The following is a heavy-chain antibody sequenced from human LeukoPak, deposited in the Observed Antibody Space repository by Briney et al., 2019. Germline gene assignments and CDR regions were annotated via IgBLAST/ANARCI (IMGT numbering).Heavy chain of an antibody. Sequence: SETLSLTCTVSGGSISGYYWSWIRQPPGKGLEWIGYIYYSGSTNYNPSLKSRVTISVDTSKNQFSLKLSSVTAADTAVYYCARDQVGYCSSTSCYNWFDPWGQGTLVTVSS. V-gene: IGHV4-59*01. CDR1: GGSISGYY. J-gene: IGHJ5*02. CDR3: ARDQVGYCSSTSCYNWFDP. D-gene: IGHD2-2*01. CDR2: IYYSGST.